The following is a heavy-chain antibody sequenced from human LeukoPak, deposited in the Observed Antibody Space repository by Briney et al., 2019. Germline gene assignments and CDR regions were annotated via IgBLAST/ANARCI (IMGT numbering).Heavy chain of an antibody. V-gene: IGHV3-30*18. D-gene: IGHD3-22*01. J-gene: IGHJ4*02. CDR1: GFTFSTYD. Sequence: PGRSLRLSCAASGFTFSTYDMHWVRQAPGKGLEWVAIISYGGSNKYYADSVKGRFTISRDNSKNTLYLQMNSLRAEDTALYYCAKDREGSGYYFDYWGQGTLVTVSS. CDR3: AKDREGSGYYFDY. CDR2: ISYGGSNK.